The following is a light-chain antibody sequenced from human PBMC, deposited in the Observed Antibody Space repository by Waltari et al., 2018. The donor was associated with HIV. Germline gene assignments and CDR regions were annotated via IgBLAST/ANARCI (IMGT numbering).Light chain of an antibody. J-gene: IGKJ3*01. Sequence: DIPLTQSPSTVSASVGDRTTITCRASQTVYNWLAWYQQRPGKAPKLLIYKASTLESGVPPRFSGSGSGTEFTLTINGLQSDDFATYYCQQYYSYSTFGPGTKVDIK. CDR1: QTVYNW. CDR2: KAS. CDR3: QQYYSYST. V-gene: IGKV1-5*03.